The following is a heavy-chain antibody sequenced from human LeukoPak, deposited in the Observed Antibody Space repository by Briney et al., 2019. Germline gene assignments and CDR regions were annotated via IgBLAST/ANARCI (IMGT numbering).Heavy chain of an antibody. CDR1: GDSVSSNSAA. Sequence: SQTLSLTCAISGDSVSSNSAAWNWIRQSPSRGLEWLGRTYYRSKWYNDYAVSVKSRITINPDTSKNQFSLKLSSVTAADTAVYYCARDIYSGYGFDYWGQGTLVTVSS. V-gene: IGHV6-1*01. D-gene: IGHD5-12*01. J-gene: IGHJ4*02. CDR3: ARDIYSGYGFDY. CDR2: TYYRSKWYN.